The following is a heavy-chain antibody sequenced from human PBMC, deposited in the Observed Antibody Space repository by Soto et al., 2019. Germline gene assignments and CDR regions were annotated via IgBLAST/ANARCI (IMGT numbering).Heavy chain of an antibody. CDR3: ASQSSVYYYYGMDV. Sequence: SETLSLTCGVYGGSFRDYYWSWIRQPPGKGLEWIGEINHSGSTNYNPSLKSRVTISVDTSKKQFSLKLNFVTAADTAVYYCASQSSVYYYYGMDVWGQGTTVTVSS. CDR2: INHSGST. V-gene: IGHV4-34*01. CDR1: GGSFRDYY. D-gene: IGHD6-25*01. J-gene: IGHJ6*02.